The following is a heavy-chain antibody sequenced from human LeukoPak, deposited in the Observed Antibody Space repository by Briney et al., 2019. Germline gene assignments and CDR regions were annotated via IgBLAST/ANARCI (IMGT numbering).Heavy chain of an antibody. CDR2: IHHSGTT. J-gene: IGHJ4*02. Sequence: SETLSLTCTVSGGSVSRGSYYWSWTRQPPGKGLEWIGYIHHSGTTNYSPSLKSRVTISVDMSKNQFFLNLTSVTAADTAVYYCERGRLGATYWGQGTLVTVSS. CDR1: GGSVSRGSYY. CDR3: ERGRLGATY. D-gene: IGHD1-26*01. V-gene: IGHV4-61*01.